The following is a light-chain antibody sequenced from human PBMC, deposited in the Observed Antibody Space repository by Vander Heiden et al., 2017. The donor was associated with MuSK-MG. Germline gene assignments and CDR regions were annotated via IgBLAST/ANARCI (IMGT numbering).Light chain of an antibody. V-gene: IGKV1-39*01. CDR3: QQSYSAPPRYS. CDR2: AAS. J-gene: IGKJ2*01. Sequence: DIQMTQSPSSLSASVGDRVTITCRASQRINTYLNWYQQTPGKAPKLLIYAASTLQSGVPSRFSGSGSGTDFTLTISSLQPEDFATYYCQQSYSAPPRYSFGQGTKLEIK. CDR1: QRINTY.